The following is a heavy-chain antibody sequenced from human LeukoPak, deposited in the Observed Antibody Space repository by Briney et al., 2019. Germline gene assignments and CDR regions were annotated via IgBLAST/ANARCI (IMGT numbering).Heavy chain of an antibody. CDR3: AKPRDKYTTTWYDY. D-gene: IGHD6-13*01. CDR1: GFTFSSYA. Sequence: GGSLRLSCAASGFTFSSYAMSWVRQAPGKGLEWVSAISGSGGITYYVDSVKGRFTISRDNSKNTLYLQMYSLRADDTAVYYCAKPRDKYTTTWYDYWGQGTLVTVSS. V-gene: IGHV3-23*01. CDR2: ISGSGGIT. J-gene: IGHJ4*02.